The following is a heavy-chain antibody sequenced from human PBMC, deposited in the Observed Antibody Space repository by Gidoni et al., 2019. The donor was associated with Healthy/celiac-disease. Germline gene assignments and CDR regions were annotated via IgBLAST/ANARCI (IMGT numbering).Heavy chain of an antibody. J-gene: IGHJ6*02. CDR1: GYTFTSYA. Sequence: QVQLVQSGSEMKKPGASVKVSCKASGYTFTSYARNWVRQAPGQGREWMGWINTNTGNPTYAQGFTGRFVFSLDTSVSTAYLQISSLKAEDTAVYYCARDVVAAAGIGYYYYGMDVWGQGTTVTVSS. D-gene: IGHD6-13*01. V-gene: IGHV7-4-1*02. CDR2: INTNTGNP. CDR3: ARDVVAAAGIGYYYYGMDV.